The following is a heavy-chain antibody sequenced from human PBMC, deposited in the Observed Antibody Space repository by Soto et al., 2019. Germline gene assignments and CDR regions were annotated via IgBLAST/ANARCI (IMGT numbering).Heavy chain of an antibody. CDR3: AITRLIAAGFDY. J-gene: IGHJ4*02. CDR2: LNSGNGTT. Sequence: RLELMVWLNSGNGTTKYSQKLQVRVTITRHTSASTAYMALSSLRCEDTAVYYCAITRLIAAGFDYWGQGTLVTVSS. V-gene: IGHV1-3*01. D-gene: IGHD2-21*01.